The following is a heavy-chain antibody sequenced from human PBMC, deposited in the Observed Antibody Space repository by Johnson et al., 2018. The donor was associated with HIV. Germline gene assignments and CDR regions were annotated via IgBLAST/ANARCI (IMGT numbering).Heavy chain of an antibody. CDR2: IKSKTDGGTT. Sequence: VQLVESGGGLVQPGGSLRVSCAASGFTFSRYWMSWVRQAPGKGLEWVGRIKSKTDGGTTDYAAHVKGRFTISRDDSKNTLYLQMNSLKTEDTAVYYCTTDLVPAAKEPVVVGGAFDIWGQGTMVTVSS. CDR1: GFTFSRYW. CDR3: TTDLVPAAKEPVVVGGAFDI. J-gene: IGHJ3*02. V-gene: IGHV3-15*01. D-gene: IGHD2-2*01.